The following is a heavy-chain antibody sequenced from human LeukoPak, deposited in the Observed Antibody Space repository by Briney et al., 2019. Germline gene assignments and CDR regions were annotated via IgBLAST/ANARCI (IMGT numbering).Heavy chain of an antibody. Sequence: GWSLRLSCAASGFTFTNSWMAWVRQAPGKGLEWVANIKQDGSTKHYADSLKGRFTISRDNPENSLYLQINSMRVDDTAVYYCARDTDGSLDYWGQGILVTVAS. CDR2: IKQDGSTK. CDR3: ARDTDGSLDY. D-gene: IGHD1-26*01. J-gene: IGHJ4*02. V-gene: IGHV3-7*01. CDR1: GFTFTNSW.